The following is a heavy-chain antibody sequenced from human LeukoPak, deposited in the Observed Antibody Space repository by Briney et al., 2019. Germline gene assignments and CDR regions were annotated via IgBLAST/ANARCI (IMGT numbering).Heavy chain of an antibody. CDR2: ISGSGGST. Sequence: GGSPRLSCAASGFTFSGYAMSWVRQAPGKGLEWVSSISGSGGSTYYADSVKGRFTISRDNSKNTLYLQMNSLRAEDTAVYYCAKDWYGDYVSYFDYWGQGTLVTVSS. V-gene: IGHV3-23*01. CDR1: GFTFSGYA. D-gene: IGHD4-17*01. J-gene: IGHJ4*02. CDR3: AKDWYGDYVSYFDY.